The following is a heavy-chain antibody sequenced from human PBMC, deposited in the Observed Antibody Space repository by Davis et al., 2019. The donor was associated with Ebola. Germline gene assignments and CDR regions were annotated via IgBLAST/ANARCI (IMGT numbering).Heavy chain of an antibody. J-gene: IGHJ3*01. CDR3: AKDNRNIWSEV. CDR2: GTRADT. V-gene: IGHV3-23*01. CDR1: GFIFRNYV. D-gene: IGHD2/OR15-2a*01. Sequence: GGSLRLSCAASGFIFRNYVMSWVRQAPGKGLEWVSTYGTRADTYYADSVKGRFTISRDNSKNTLYLQMNGLRVEDTAMYYCAKDNRNIWSEVWGQGTMVTVSS.